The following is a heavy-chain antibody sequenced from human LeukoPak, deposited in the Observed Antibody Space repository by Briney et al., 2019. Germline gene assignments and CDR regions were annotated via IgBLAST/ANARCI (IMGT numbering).Heavy chain of an antibody. CDR2: FTRNDETT. V-gene: IGHV3-23*01. CDR3: AKGPFSTYDYYGLDV. CDR1: GFTFSNSA. J-gene: IGHJ6*02. Sequence: GGSLRLSCAASGFTFSNSAMSWVRQAPGKGLEWVSGFTRNDETTSYADSVKGRFTISRDNSKNTPYLQVNSLRAEDTAVYFCAKGPFSTYDYYGLDVWGQGTIVTVSS. D-gene: IGHD2-2*01.